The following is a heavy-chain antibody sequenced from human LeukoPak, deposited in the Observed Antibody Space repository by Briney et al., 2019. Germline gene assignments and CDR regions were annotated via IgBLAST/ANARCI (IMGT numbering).Heavy chain of an antibody. J-gene: IGHJ4*02. CDR3: AKATRWLAFDY. CDR2: IYNSGTT. D-gene: IGHD6-19*01. V-gene: IGHV4-59*11. Sequence: SETLSLTCTVSGGSISSHYWSWIRQPPGKGLEWIGNIYNSGTTNYNPSVKSRVTISVDTSKNQLSLRLTSVTAADTAVYCCAKATRWLAFDYWGQGILVTVSS. CDR1: GGSISSHY.